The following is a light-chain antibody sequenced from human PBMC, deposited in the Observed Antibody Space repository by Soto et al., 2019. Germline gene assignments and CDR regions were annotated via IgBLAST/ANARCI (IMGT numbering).Light chain of an antibody. V-gene: IGKV1-39*01. CDR2: AAS. CDR3: QHSYTAVT. CDR1: QSISIY. J-gene: IGKJ5*01. Sequence: DIQMTQSPSSLSASVGDRVTITCRASQSISIYLNWYQQKPGKAPKLLIYAASSLQSEVPSRFRGSGSGTYFTLPISSLQPEDFETYYRQHSYTAVTFGPGTLLDMK.